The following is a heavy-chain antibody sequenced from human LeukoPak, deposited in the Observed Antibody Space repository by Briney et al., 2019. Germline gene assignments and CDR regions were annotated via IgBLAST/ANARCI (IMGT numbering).Heavy chain of an antibody. CDR1: GFTFSSYG. V-gene: IGHV3-30*19. CDR3: AKGGGYDSSGYPAPFDY. J-gene: IGHJ4*02. CDR2: ISYDGSNK. D-gene: IGHD3-22*01. Sequence: GGSLRLSCAASGFTFSSYGMHWVRQAPGKGLEWVAVISYDGSNKYYADSVKGRFTISRDNSKNTLYLQMNSLRAEDTAVYYCAKGGGYDSSGYPAPFDYWGQGTLVTVSS.